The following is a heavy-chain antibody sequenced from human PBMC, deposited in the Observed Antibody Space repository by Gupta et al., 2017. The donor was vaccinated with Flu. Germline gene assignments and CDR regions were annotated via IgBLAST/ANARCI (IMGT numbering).Heavy chain of an antibody. CDR1: GFTFSNYW. D-gene: IGHD2-21*02. CDR3: ATAFEY. V-gene: IGHV3-74*01. CDR2: VDNDGSGT. Sequence: EVPLVPSGGGLVQPGGSLRLSCAASGFTFSNYWMHWVRQVPGKGLVWVSRVDNDGSGTSYADSVKGRFTISRDNAKNTLYLXMXSMRAEXTAVYYCATAFEYWGQGTRVTVSS. J-gene: IGHJ4*02.